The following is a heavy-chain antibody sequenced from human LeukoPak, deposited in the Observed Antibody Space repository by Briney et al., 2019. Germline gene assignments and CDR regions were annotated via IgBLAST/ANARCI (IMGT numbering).Heavy chain of an antibody. CDR1: GFTFSDYY. CDR2: ISSSGSTI. J-gene: IGHJ3*02. CDR3: ARLSVGFQLVFWAFDI. Sequence: SGGALRLSCAASGFTFSDYYMSWIRQAPGKGLEWISYISSSGSTIYYADSVKGRFAISRDNAKNSLYLQMNSLRAEDTAVYYCARLSVGFQLVFWAFDIWVQGTMVTVSS. V-gene: IGHV3-11*04. D-gene: IGHD6-13*01.